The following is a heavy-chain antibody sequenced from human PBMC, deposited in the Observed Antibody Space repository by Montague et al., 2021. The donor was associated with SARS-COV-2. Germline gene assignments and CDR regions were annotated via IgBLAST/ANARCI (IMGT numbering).Heavy chain of an antibody. J-gene: IGHJ4*02. CDR2: INYGGST. CDR1: GGSFSDYH. D-gene: IGHD1-1*01. Sequence: SETLSLTCAVYGGSFSDYHWTWIRHSPGGGLEWIGQINYGGSTKYNPSLRSRVTVSIDTSKNQFSLELTSVAAADTAVYYCAGGAPGYWGQGTLVTVSS. CDR3: AGGAPGY. V-gene: IGHV4-34*01.